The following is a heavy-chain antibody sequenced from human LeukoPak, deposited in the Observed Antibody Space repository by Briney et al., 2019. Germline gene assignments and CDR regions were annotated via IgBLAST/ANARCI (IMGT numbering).Heavy chain of an antibody. CDR2: ISAYNGNT. J-gene: IGHJ5*02. Sequence: ASVKVSYTASGYTFTIYGISWVRQAPGQGLGWMGWISAYNGNTNYAQKLQGRVTMTTDTTTSTAYMELRSLRSDDTAVYYCARDLDIVVVPAAMEGGFDPWGQGTLVTVSS. CDR3: ARDLDIVVVPAAMEGGFDP. CDR1: GYTFTIYG. D-gene: IGHD2-2*01. V-gene: IGHV1-18*01.